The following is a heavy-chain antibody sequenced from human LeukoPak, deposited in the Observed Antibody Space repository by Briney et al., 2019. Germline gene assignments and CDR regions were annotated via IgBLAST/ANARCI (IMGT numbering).Heavy chain of an antibody. CDR2: ISTYNGIT. V-gene: IGHV1-18*01. Sequence: GASVKVSCKASGGTFSSYAISWVRQAPGQGPEWMGWISTYNGITNYAQKLQGRVTMTTDTSTSTAYMELRSLRFDDTAVYYCAREEHYYDSSGPDFWGQGTLVTVSS. J-gene: IGHJ4*02. CDR3: AREEHYYDSSGPDF. CDR1: GGTFSSYA. D-gene: IGHD3-22*01.